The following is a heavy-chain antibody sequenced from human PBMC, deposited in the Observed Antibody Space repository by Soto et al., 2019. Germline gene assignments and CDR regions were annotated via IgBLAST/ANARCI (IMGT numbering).Heavy chain of an antibody. CDR2: ISGSGGST. CDR3: AKGRRAARYYYGMDV. J-gene: IGHJ6*02. D-gene: IGHD6-13*01. CDR1: GFTFSSYA. V-gene: IGHV3-23*01. Sequence: GGSLRLSCAASGFTFSSYAMSWVRQAPGKGLEWVSAISGSGGSTYYADSVKGRFTISRDNSKNTLYLLMNSLRAEDTAVYYCAKGRRAARYYYGMDVWGQGTTVTVSS.